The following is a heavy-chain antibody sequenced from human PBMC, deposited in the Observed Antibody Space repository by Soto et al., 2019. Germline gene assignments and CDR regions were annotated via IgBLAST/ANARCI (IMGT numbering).Heavy chain of an antibody. CDR3: ARVEYRYCRGGSCYSPFDY. J-gene: IGHJ4*02. Sequence: SVKVSCKASGGTFSSYTISWVRQAPGQGLEWMGRIIPILGIANYAQKFQGRVTITADKSMSTAYMELSSLRSEDTAVYYCARVEYRYCRGGSCYSPFDYWGQGTLVTVS. D-gene: IGHD2-15*01. CDR1: GGTFSSYT. CDR2: IIPILGIA. V-gene: IGHV1-69*02.